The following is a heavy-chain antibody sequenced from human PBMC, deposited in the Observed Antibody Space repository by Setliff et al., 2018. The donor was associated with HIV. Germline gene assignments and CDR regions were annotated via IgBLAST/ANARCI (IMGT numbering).Heavy chain of an antibody. CDR2: IYYSGST. J-gene: IGHJ4*02. V-gene: IGHV4-39*01. D-gene: IGHD6-13*01. CDR3: AGFPLSSSWYFY. Sequence: TSETLSLTCTVSGGSISSSGYYWGWIRQPPGKGLEWIGTIYYSGSTYYNPSLKSRVTISVDTSKNQFSLKLSSVTAADTAVYYCAGFPLSSSWYFYWGQGTLVTSPQ. CDR1: GGSISSSGYY.